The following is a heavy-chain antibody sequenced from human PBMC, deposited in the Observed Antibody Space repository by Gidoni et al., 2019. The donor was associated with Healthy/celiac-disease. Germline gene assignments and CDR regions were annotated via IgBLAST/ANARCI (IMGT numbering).Heavy chain of an antibody. J-gene: IGHJ4*02. D-gene: IGHD5-12*01. Sequence: QVQPQQWGAGPCKTSETLSLPRAAHGGSFSGYYWSWIRQPPGKGLEWIGEINHSGSTNYNPSLKSRVTISVDTSKNQFSLKLSSVTAADTAVYYCATFHSGYVIDYWGQGTLVTVSS. V-gene: IGHV4-34*01. CDR3: ATFHSGYVIDY. CDR1: GGSFSGYY. CDR2: INHSGST.